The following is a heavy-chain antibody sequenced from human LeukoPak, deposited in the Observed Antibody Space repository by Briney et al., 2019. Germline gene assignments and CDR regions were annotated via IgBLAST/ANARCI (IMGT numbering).Heavy chain of an antibody. Sequence: GGSLRLSCAASGFTVSRNYMSWVRQAPGKGLEWVSVISSGGNTYYTDSVKGRFTISRDNSKNTLYLQMNSLRAEDTAVYYCVKEIAYYDYWGQGTLVTVSS. CDR1: GFTVSRNY. D-gene: IGHD2/OR15-2a*01. CDR3: VKEIAYYDY. V-gene: IGHV3-53*01. CDR2: ISSGGNT. J-gene: IGHJ4*02.